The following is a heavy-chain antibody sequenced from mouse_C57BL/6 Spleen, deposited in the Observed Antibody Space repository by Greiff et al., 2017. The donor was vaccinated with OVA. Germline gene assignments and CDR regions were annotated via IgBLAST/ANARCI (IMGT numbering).Heavy chain of an antibody. CDR1: GFTFSDYG. CDR3: ARYSNYEAWFAY. J-gene: IGHJ3*01. D-gene: IGHD2-5*01. V-gene: IGHV5-17*01. CDR2: ISSGSSTI. Sequence: DVKLVESGGGLVKPGGSLKLSCAASGFTFSDYGMHWVRQAPEKGLEWVAYISSGSSTIYYADTVKGRFTISRDNAKNTLFLQMTSLRSEDTAMYYCARYSNYEAWFAYWGQGTLVTVSA.